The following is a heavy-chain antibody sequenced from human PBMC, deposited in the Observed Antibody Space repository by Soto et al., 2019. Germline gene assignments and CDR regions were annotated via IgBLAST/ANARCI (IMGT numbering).Heavy chain of an antibody. D-gene: IGHD1-7*01. CDR2: INPNSGGT. V-gene: IGHV1-2*04. CDR1: GYTFTGYY. J-gene: IGHJ4*02. CDR3: ARSLNWNYVFDY. Sequence: ASVKVSCKASGYTFTGYYMHWVRQAPGQGLEWMGWINPNSGGTNYAQKFQGWVTMTRDTSISTAYMELSRLRSDATAVYYCARSLNWNYVFDYWGQGTLVTVSS.